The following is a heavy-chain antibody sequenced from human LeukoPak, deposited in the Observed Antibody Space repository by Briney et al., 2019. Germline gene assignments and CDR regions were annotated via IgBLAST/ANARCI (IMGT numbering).Heavy chain of an antibody. Sequence: PGGSLRLSCAASGFTFSSYWMNWVRQAPGKGLVWVSRIASDGSSTTYADSVKGRFSISRDNAKNSLYLQMSNLRDEDTAVYFWARGGGLDVWGQGATVTVSS. V-gene: IGHV3-74*01. J-gene: IGHJ6*02. CDR1: GFTFSSYW. CDR2: IASDGSST. D-gene: IGHD3-16*01. CDR3: ARGGGLDV.